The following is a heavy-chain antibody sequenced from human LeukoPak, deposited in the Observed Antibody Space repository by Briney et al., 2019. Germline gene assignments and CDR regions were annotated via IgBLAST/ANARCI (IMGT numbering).Heavy chain of an antibody. CDR2: IYYSGST. V-gene: IGHV4-39*01. Sequence: SETLSLTCTVSGGSLSSSSYYWGWIRQPPGKGLDGFGRIYYSGSTYYNPSPKSRVTISVDKSKNQVSLKLSSVTAAETAVYYCARCYGDYDPNPFDPWGQGTLVTVSS. J-gene: IGHJ5*02. CDR3: ARCYGDYDPNPFDP. CDR1: GGSLSSSSYY. D-gene: IGHD4-17*01.